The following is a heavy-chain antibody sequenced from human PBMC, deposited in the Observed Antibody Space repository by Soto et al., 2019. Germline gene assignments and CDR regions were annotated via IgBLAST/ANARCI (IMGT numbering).Heavy chain of an antibody. Sequence: EVQLVESGGGLVKPGGSLRLFCAGSGFTFSNGWMSWVRQAPGKGLEWVARIKSKADDGTTDYAAPVKGRCTISRDDSKCTVYLQMNSVRTEDTALYYCSLGWYFYLWGRGTLVTVS. CDR2: IKSKADDGTT. V-gene: IGHV3-15*01. D-gene: IGHD3-16*01. CDR1: GFTFSNGW. J-gene: IGHJ2*01. CDR3: SLGWYFYL.